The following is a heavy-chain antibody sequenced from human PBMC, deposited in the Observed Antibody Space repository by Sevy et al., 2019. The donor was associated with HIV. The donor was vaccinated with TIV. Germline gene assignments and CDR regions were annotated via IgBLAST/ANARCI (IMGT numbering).Heavy chain of an antibody. J-gene: IGHJ6*02. V-gene: IGHV3-7*01. CDR1: GFTFSTYW. Sequence: GGSLRLSCAASGFTFSTYWMSWVRQAPGKGLEWVANIRQDGSEKYYVDSVKGRFTISKDNAKNSLYLQMNSLRAEDTAVYYSARDVTTAIFGVLRDYGMDVWGQWTTVTVSS. CDR2: IRQDGSEK. CDR3: ARDVTTAIFGVLRDYGMDV. D-gene: IGHD3-3*01.